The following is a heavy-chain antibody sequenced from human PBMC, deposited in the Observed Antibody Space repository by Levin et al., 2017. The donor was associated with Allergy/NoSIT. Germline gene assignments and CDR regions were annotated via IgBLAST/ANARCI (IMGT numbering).Heavy chain of an antibody. CDR1: GFNFDRYA. CDR3: ARRGATSCFICYFDT. CDR2: ISGSGDST. Sequence: GGSLRLSCAASGFNFDRYAISWVRQAPGKGLEWVSAISGSGDSTYYAASVKGRFTISRDNGKNTVSLQMNDLRVEDTAVYYCARRGATSCFICYFDTWGQGSPVTVSS. J-gene: IGHJ4*02. V-gene: IGHV3-23*01. D-gene: IGHD2-2*01.